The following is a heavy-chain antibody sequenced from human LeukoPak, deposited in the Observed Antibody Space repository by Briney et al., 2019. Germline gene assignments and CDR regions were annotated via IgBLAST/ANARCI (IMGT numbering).Heavy chain of an antibody. V-gene: IGHV3-11*01. CDR3: AKDAAGTTVTTGGYFDY. CDR1: GFTFSDYY. CDR2: ISSSGSTI. Sequence: GGSLRLSCAASGFTFSDYYMSWIRQAPGKGLEWVSYISSSGSTIYYADSVKGRFTISRDNAKNSLYLQMNSLRAEDMALYYCAKDAAGTTVTTGGYFDYWGQGTLVTVSS. J-gene: IGHJ4*02. D-gene: IGHD4-11*01.